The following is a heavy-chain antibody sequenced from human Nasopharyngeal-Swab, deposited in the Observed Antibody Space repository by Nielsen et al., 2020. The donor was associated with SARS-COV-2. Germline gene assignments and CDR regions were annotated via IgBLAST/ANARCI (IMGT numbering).Heavy chain of an antibody. CDR1: GFTFSRYW. CDR2: IKQDGSEK. Sequence: GESLKISCVGSGFTFSRYWMSWVRQAPGKGLEWVANIKQDGSEKYYVDSVEGRFTMSRDNAKNSLYLQMHSLRAEDTAVYYCAKRDDYYESSGLGDWGQGTLVTVSS. V-gene: IGHV3-7*01. D-gene: IGHD3-22*01. CDR3: AKRDDYYESSGLGD. J-gene: IGHJ4*02.